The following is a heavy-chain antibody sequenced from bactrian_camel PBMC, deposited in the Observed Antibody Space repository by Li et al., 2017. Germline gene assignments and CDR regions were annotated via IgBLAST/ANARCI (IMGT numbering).Heavy chain of an antibody. J-gene: IGHJ6*01. CDR1: GFTFSNYC. CDR3: AATYGRKCRAGGDFGY. Sequence: VQLVESGGGLVQPGGSLRLSCAASGFTFSNYCMYWVRQAPGKGLDWVSSLYTGDSSANFADSVKGRFTISKDNAKNTVYLQMNSLKPEDTAMYYCAATYGRKCRAGGDFGYWGQGTQVTVS. V-gene: IGHV3S19*01. CDR2: LYTGDSSA. D-gene: IGHD6*01.